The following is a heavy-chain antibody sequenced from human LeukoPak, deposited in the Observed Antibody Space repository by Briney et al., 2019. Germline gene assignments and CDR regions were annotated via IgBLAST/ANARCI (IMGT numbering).Heavy chain of an antibody. V-gene: IGHV3-23*01. D-gene: IGHD3-10*01. CDR2: ISGSGGST. CDR1: GFTFSSYA. Sequence: GGSLRLSCAASGFTFSSYAMSWVRQAPGKGLEWVSAISGSGGSTYYVDSVKGRFTISRDNSKNTLYLQMNSLRAEDTAVYYCATGTMVRGVILFGGFDYWGQGTLVTVSS. J-gene: IGHJ4*02. CDR3: ATGTMVRGVILFGGFDY.